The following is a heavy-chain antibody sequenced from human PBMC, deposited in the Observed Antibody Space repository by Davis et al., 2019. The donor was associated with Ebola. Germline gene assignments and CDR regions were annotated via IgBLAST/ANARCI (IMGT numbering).Heavy chain of an antibody. CDR1: GGYISGYYW. Sequence: TLSLTCTVSGGYISGYYWSWIRQPPGKALEWLALIYWDDGKLYSPSLKSRLTITKDTSKNQVVLTMTNMDPVDTATYYCAHRQSSGSLYFDYWGQGTLVTVSS. D-gene: IGHD1-26*01. CDR3: AHRQSSGSLYFDY. CDR2: IYWDDGK. V-gene: IGHV2-5*08. J-gene: IGHJ4*02.